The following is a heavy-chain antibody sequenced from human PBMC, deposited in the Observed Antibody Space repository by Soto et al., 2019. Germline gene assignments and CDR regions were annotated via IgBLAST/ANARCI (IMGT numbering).Heavy chain of an antibody. Sequence: SETLSLTCTVSGGSISSGDYYWSWIRQPPGKGLEWIGYIYYSGSTYYNPSLKSRVTISVDTSKNQFSLKLSSVTAADTAVYYCARGRGYSYGKNDYWGQGTLVTVSS. D-gene: IGHD5-18*01. CDR3: ARGRGYSYGKNDY. J-gene: IGHJ4*02. CDR2: IYYSGST. CDR1: GGSISSGDYY. V-gene: IGHV4-30-4*01.